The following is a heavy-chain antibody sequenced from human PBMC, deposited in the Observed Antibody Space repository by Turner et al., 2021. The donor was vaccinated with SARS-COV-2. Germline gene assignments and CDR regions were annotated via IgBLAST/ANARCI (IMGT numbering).Heavy chain of an antibody. J-gene: IGHJ6*02. Sequence: EVQLVESGGGLVQPGGSLSLSCAASGITVSSNYMCWVRQAPGNGLEWVSVIYSGGSTYYADSVKGRFTISRDNSKNTLYLQMNSLRAEDTAVYYCARDLYYYGMDVWGQGTTVTVSS. CDR1: GITVSSNY. V-gene: IGHV3-66*01. CDR3: ARDLYYYGMDV. CDR2: IYSGGST.